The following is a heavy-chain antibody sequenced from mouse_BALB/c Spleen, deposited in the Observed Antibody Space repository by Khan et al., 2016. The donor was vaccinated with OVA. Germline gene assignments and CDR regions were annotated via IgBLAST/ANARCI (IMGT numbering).Heavy chain of an antibody. J-gene: IGHJ4*01. CDR1: GYTFTNDG. V-gene: IGHV9-3-1*01. CDR3: ARPPYLSYVFVY. CDR2: INTYTGEP. Sequence: LVESGPELKKPGETVKISCKASGYTFTNDGMNWVKQAPGKGLKWMGWINTYTGEPTYADDFTGRFAFSLDTSASTAYLQINNLKNEDTATYFCARPPYLSYVFVYWGQGTSVTVSA. D-gene: IGHD2-10*01.